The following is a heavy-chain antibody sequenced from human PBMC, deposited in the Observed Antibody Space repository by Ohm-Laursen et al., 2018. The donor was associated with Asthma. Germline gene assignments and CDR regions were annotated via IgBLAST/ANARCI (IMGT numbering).Heavy chain of an antibody. CDR3: ARDPPVTTVTTGEYFDY. CDR2: ISTSGSTM. CDR1: GFTFSDYY. Sequence: SLRLSCAASGFTFSDYYMSWVRQAPGKGLEWISYISTSGSTMYYADSVKGRFTISRDNAKSSLYLQMNSLTVEDTAVYYCARDPPVTTVTTGEYFDYWGQGTLVTVTS. D-gene: IGHD4-17*01. V-gene: IGHV3-11*01. J-gene: IGHJ4*02.